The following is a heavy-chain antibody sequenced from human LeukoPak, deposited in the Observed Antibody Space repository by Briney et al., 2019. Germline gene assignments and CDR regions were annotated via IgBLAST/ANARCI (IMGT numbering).Heavy chain of an antibody. J-gene: IGHJ4*02. CDR3: ARRATSGNYQMLHFDS. Sequence: SETLSLTCAVYGGSFSGYYWSWIRQPPGKGLEWIGEINHSGSTNYNPSLKSRVTMSLDTSKNQFSLTLSSVTAADTAIYYCARRATSGNYQMLHFDSWGQGILVTVSS. V-gene: IGHV4-34*01. CDR2: INHSGST. CDR1: GGSFSGYY. D-gene: IGHD1-7*01.